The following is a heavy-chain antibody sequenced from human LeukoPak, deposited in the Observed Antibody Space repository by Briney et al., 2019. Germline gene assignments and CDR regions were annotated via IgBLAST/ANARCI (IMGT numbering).Heavy chain of an antibody. CDR2: INHSGST. CDR3: ARRRRNCSSTSCYTDWFDP. D-gene: IGHD2-2*02. Sequence: SETLSLTCAVYGGSFSGYYWSWIRPPPGKGLEWIGEINHSGSTNYNPSLKSRVTISVDTSKNQFSLKLSSVTAADTAVYYCARRRRNCSSTSCYTDWFDPWGQGTLVTVSS. V-gene: IGHV4-34*01. CDR1: GGSFSGYY. J-gene: IGHJ5*02.